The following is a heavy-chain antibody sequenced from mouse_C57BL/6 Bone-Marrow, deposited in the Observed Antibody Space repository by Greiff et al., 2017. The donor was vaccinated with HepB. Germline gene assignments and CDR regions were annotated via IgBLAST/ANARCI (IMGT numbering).Heavy chain of an antibody. CDR2: IYPGDGDT. CDR3: ARASTGFFAY. D-gene: IGHD4-1*02. V-gene: IGHV1-82*01. CDR1: GYAFSSSW. J-gene: IGHJ3*01. Sequence: VQVVESGPELVKPGASVKISCKASGYAFSSSWMNWVKQRPGKGLEWIGRIYPGDGDTNYNGKFKGKATLTADKSSSTAYMQLSSLTSEDSAVYFCARASTGFFAYWGQGTLVTVSA.